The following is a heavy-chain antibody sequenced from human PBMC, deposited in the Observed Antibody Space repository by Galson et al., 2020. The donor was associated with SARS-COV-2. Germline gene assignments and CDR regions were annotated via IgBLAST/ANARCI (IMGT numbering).Heavy chain of an antibody. CDR3: ASGAWYCGSSTCF. V-gene: IGHV3-30*03. CDR1: GFTFSASD. D-gene: IGHD2-21*01. Sequence: GGSLRLSCAVSGFTFSASDTHWVRQAPGKGLEWVAILSYDGINKYYADSVRGRFTVSGDHSNNTVYLQMSDLGAGDTAVYYCASGAWYCGSSTCFWGQGTLVTVSS. CDR2: LSYDGINK. J-gene: IGHJ4*02.